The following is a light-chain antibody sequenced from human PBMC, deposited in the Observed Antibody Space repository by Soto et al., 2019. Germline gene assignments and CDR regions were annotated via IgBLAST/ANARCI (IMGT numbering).Light chain of an antibody. CDR1: SSNIGAGYD. Sequence: VLTQPPSVSGAPGQRVTISCTGSSSNIGAGYDVHWYQQLPGTAPKLLIYGNSNRPSGVPDRFSGSKSGTSASLAITGLQAEDEADYYCQSYDSSDVVFGGGTQLTVL. J-gene: IGLJ2*01. CDR3: QSYDSSDVV. CDR2: GNS. V-gene: IGLV1-40*01.